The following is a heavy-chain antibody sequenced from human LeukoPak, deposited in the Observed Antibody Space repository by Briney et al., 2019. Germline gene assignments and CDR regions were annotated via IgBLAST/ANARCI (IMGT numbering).Heavy chain of an antibody. CDR3: ARDGAIVVPAAKTPRRGMDV. CDR2: VYHTGST. D-gene: IGHD2-2*01. Sequence: SETLSLTCTVSSGSISSYYWSWVRQPPGKGLEWIGYVYHTGSTKYNPSLKSRVTISVDTSKNQFSLKLSSVTAADTAVYYCARDGAIVVPAAKTPRRGMDVWGQGTTVTVSS. V-gene: IGHV4-59*12. CDR1: SGSISSYY. J-gene: IGHJ6*02.